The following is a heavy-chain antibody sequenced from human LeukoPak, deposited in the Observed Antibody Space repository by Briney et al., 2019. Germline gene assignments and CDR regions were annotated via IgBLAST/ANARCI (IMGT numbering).Heavy chain of an antibody. V-gene: IGHV3-23*01. J-gene: IGHJ6*02. CDR2: ISGSGGST. CDR1: GFTFSSYA. Sequence: GGSLRLSCAASGFTFSSYAMSWVRQAPGKGLEWVSAISGSGGSTYYADSVKGRFTISRDNSKNTLYLQMNSLRAEDTAVYYCAKGGYQLLLHYYYHGMDVWGQGTTVTVSS. CDR3: AKGGYQLLLHYYYHGMDV. D-gene: IGHD2-2*01.